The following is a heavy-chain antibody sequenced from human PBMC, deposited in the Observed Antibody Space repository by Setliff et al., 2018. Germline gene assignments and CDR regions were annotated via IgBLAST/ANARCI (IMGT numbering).Heavy chain of an antibody. CDR3: ARVSMVIAIRNAFDI. CDR1: GGSISSGGYY. CDR2: IYTSGST. Sequence: SETLSLTCTVSGGSISSGGYYWSWIRQHPGKGLEWIGHIYTSGSTNYNPSLKSRVTISVDTSKNQFSLKLSSVTAADTAVYYCARVSMVIAIRNAFDIWGQGTMVTV. D-gene: IGHD2-21*01. V-gene: IGHV4-61*08. J-gene: IGHJ3*02.